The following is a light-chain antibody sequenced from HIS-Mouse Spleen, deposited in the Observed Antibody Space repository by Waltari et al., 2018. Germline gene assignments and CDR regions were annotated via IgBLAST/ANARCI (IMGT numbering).Light chain of an antibody. CDR1: NIGSKS. J-gene: IGLJ2*01. CDR2: DDS. Sequence: SYVLTQPPSVSVAPGKTARITCGGNNIGSKSVHWYQQKPGQAPVLVVYDDSDRPSGIPERLSGSKSGNTATLTSSRVEAGDETDYYCQVWDSSSDHVVFGGGTKLTVL. CDR3: QVWDSSSDHVV. V-gene: IGLV3-21*03.